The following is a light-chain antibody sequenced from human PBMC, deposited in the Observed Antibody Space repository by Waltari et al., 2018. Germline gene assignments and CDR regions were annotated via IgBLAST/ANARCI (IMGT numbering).Light chain of an antibody. J-gene: IGKJ1*01. Sequence: DIVMTQSPDSLAVSLGERVTINCKSSPSVLYSSNNKNYLLWYQQKPGQPPKLLIYWASTRESGVPDRFSGSGSETDFTLTISSLQAEDVAVYYCQQYYNTPQTFGQGTKVEIK. CDR1: PSVLYSSNNKNY. CDR3: QQYYNTPQT. V-gene: IGKV4-1*01. CDR2: WAS.